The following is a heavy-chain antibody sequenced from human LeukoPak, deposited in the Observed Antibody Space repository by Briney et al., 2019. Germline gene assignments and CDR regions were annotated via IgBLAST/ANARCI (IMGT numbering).Heavy chain of an antibody. D-gene: IGHD3-22*01. CDR2: INHSGST. Sequence: SETLSLTCAVYGGSFSGYYWSWIRQPPAKGLEWIGEINHSGSTNYNPSLKSRVTISVDTSKNQFSLKLSSLTAADTAVYYCARAHKYYYDSSGYYHYYFYSWGQGTLVTVSS. J-gene: IGHJ4*02. CDR1: GGSFSGYY. CDR3: ARAHKYYYDSSGYYHYYFYS. V-gene: IGHV4-34*01.